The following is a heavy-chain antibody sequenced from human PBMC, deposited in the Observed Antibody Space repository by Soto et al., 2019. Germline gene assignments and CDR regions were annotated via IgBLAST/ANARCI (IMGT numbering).Heavy chain of an antibody. V-gene: IGHV4-59*01. CDR1: GGSISRYY. D-gene: IGHD3-10*01. CDR2: IYYSGST. CDR3: ARTLDEYGSGILFDY. Sequence: QVQLQESGPGLVKHSETLSLTCTVSGGSISRYYWSWIRQPPGKGLEWIGYIYYSGSTNYNPSLKSRVTISVDTSKNQFSLKLSSLTAAHTAVYYWARTLDEYGSGILFDYWGQGILVTVSS. J-gene: IGHJ4*02.